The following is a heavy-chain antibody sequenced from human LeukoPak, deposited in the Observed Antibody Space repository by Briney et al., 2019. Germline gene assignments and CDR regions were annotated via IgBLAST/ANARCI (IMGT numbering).Heavy chain of an antibody. CDR2: IYTSGST. CDR1: GGSISSVSYY. J-gene: IGHJ4*02. Sequence: KPSQTLSLTCTVSGGSISSVSYYWSWIRQPAGKGLEWIGRIYTSGSTNYNPSLKSRVTISVDTSKNQFSLKLSSVTAADTAVYYCARGTYYYGSGSLDYWGQGTLVTVSS. V-gene: IGHV4-61*02. CDR3: ARGTYYYGSGSLDY. D-gene: IGHD3-10*01.